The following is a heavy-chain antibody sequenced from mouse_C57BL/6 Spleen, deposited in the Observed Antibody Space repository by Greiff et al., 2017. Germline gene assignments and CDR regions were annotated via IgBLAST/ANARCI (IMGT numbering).Heavy chain of an antibody. CDR3: TRKNYGGSYEGAWFAY. D-gene: IGHD1-1*01. CDR1: GYTFTSYW. Sequence: VQLQQSGTVLARPGASVKMSCKTSGYTFTSYWMHWVKQRPGQGLEWIGAIYPGNSDTSYNQKFKGKAKLTAVTSASTAYIELSSLTNEDSAVYYCTRKNYGGSYEGAWFAYWGQGTLVTVSA. CDR2: IYPGNSDT. J-gene: IGHJ3*01. V-gene: IGHV1-5*01.